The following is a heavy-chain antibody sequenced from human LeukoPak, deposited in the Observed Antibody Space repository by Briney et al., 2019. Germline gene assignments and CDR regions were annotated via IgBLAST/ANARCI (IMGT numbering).Heavy chain of an antibody. V-gene: IGHV3-7*03. J-gene: IGHJ4*02. Sequence: GGSLRLSCAASGFTFSNSWMNWVRQAPGKGLEWVANIKQDGSAKNYVDSVRGRFTISRDNSKNTLYLQMNSLRAEDTAVYYCARRAGAYSHPYDYWGQGTLVTVSS. CDR2: IKQDGSAK. CDR3: ARRAGAYSHPYDY. CDR1: GFTFSNSW. D-gene: IGHD4/OR15-4a*01.